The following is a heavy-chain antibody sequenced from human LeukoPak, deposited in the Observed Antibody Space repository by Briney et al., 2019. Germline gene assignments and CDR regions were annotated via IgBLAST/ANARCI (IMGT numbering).Heavy chain of an antibody. J-gene: IGHJ4*02. D-gene: IGHD1-7*01. CDR3: ASPGITGTPLNY. CDR2: IAGGDDR. CDR1: GFIFSPYA. V-gene: IGHV3-23*01. Sequence: GRSLRLSCAASGFIFSPYAMSWVRQAPGKGLEWVAGIAGGDDRFYADSVKGRFTISRDNSKNTLYLQMNSLRAEDTAVYYCASPGITGTPLNYWGQGTLVTVSS.